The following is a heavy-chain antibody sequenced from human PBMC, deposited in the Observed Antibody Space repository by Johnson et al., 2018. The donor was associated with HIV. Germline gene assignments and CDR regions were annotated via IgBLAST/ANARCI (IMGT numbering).Heavy chain of an antibody. CDR2: ISYDGSNK. Sequence: QVQLVESGGGVVQPGRSLSLSCAASGFTLSTYGMHWVRQAPGKGLEWVAVISYDGSNKYYADSVKGRFTISRDNSKNTLYLQMNSLRAEDTAVYYCARDLLSSHLYAFDIWGQGTMVTVSS. CDR3: ARDLLSSHLYAFDI. J-gene: IGHJ3*02. D-gene: IGHD3-10*01. V-gene: IGHV3-30*05. CDR1: GFTLSTYG.